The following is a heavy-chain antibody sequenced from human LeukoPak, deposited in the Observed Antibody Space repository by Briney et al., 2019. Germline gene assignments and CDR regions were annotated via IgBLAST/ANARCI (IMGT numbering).Heavy chain of an antibody. CDR3: ARMDDYAFFDY. CDR2: IYYSGST. Sequence: SETLSLTCTVSGGSISSGSYYWSWIRQPAGKGLEWIGYIYYSGSTNYNPSLKSRVTISVDTSKNQFSLKLSSVTAADTAVYYCARMDDYAFFDYWGQGTLVTVSS. CDR1: GGSISSGSYY. D-gene: IGHD3-16*01. J-gene: IGHJ4*02. V-gene: IGHV4-61*10.